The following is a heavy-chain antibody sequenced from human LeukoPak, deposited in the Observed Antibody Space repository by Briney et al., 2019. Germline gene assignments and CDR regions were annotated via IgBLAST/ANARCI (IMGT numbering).Heavy chain of an antibody. Sequence: SGKFSCKASGGTFSSYAISWVRQAPGPGLEWMGGIIPIFGTANYAQKFQGRVTITADESTSTAYMELSSLRSEDTAVYYCARDEDYYGMDVWGKGTTVTVSS. V-gene: IGHV1-69*13. CDR2: IIPIFGTA. J-gene: IGHJ6*04. CDR1: GGTFSSYA. CDR3: ARDEDYYGMDV.